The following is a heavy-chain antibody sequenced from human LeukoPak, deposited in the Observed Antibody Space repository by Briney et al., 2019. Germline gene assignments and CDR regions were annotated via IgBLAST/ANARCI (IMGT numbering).Heavy chain of an antibody. D-gene: IGHD3-10*01. Sequence: ASVKVSCKASGYTFTGYYMHWVRQAPGQGLEWMGWINPSSGGTNYAQKFQGRVTMTRDTSISTAYMELSRLRSDDTAVYYCASSPMVRGVSAPNFDYWGQGTLVTVSS. CDR1: GYTFTGYY. CDR3: ASSPMVRGVSAPNFDY. V-gene: IGHV1-2*02. J-gene: IGHJ4*02. CDR2: INPSSGGT.